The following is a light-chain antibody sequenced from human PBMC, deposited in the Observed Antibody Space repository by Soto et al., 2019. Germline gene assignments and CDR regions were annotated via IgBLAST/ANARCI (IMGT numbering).Light chain of an antibody. CDR2: GAS. CDR3: QHYYTYPPT. V-gene: IGKV1-8*01. Sequence: AIRLTQSPSSFSASAGDRVTISCRASQDIDSNLAWYQQKPGKAPKLLISGASNLQIGVPSRFSGSGSGTDFSLTIRSLQSDDFATDFCQHYYTYPPTFGQGTKVE. J-gene: IGKJ1*01. CDR1: QDIDSN.